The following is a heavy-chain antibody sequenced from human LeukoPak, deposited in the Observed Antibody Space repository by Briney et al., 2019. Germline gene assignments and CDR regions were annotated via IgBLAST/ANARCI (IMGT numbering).Heavy chain of an antibody. CDR1: GFTVSSNY. D-gene: IGHD5-12*01. J-gene: IGHJ4*02. V-gene: IGHV3-53*01. CDR2: IYSGGST. Sequence: GGSLRLSCAASGFTVSSNYMSWVRQAPGKGLEWVSVIYSGGSTYYADSVKGRFTISRDNAKNTLYLQMNSLRAEDTAVYYCTRDWRNLGYDYWGQGTLVTVSS. CDR3: TRDWRNLGYDY.